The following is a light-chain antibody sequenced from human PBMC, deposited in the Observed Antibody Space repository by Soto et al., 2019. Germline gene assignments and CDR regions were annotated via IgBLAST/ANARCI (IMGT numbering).Light chain of an antibody. V-gene: IGKV3-20*01. CDR1: QTVGSSF. CDR2: GAS. Sequence: EIVLTQSPGTLSLSPGDGATLSCRASQTVGSSFLGWYQQKPGQAPRLIMYGASNRATGIPDRFTGRGSGTDFTLTISRLDPEDFAVYYCQHYGGSQYTLGQGTKLEI. CDR3: QHYGGSQYT. J-gene: IGKJ2*01.